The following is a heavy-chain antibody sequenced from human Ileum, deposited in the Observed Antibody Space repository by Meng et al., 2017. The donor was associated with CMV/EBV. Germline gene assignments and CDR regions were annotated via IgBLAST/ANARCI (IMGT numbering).Heavy chain of an antibody. V-gene: IGHV4-39*02. D-gene: IGHD2-21*02. CDR2: FDYSGKT. CDR1: GGSINSSGDY. CDR3: ARGAYCGGDCHYYYYYGVDV. Sequence: SETLSLTCTVSGGSINSSGDYWGWLRQPPGRGLEWIGSFDYSGKTYYNPSLKSRVSMSADTSKTQFSLRLRSVTAADTAVYYCARGAYCGGDCHYYYYYGVDVWGQGTRVTVSS. J-gene: IGHJ6*02.